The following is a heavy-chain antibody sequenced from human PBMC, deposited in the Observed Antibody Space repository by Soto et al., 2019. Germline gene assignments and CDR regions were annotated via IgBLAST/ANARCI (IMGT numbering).Heavy chain of an antibody. V-gene: IGHV1-2*04. CDR2: INPNSGGT. D-gene: IGHD5-18*01. CDR1: GYTFTGYY. J-gene: IGHJ6*02. Sequence: ASVKVSCKASGYTFTGYYMHWVRQAPGQGLEWMAWINPNSGGTNYAQKFQGWVTMTRDTSISTAYMELSRLRSDDTAVYYCARDIRMGHVDTAMVDDYYYYGMDVWGQGTTVTVSS. CDR3: ARDIRMGHVDTAMVDDYYYYGMDV.